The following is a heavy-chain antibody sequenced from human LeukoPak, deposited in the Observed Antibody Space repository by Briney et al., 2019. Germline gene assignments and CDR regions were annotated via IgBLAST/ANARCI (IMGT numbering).Heavy chain of an antibody. D-gene: IGHD6-13*01. Sequence: PGGSLRLSCAASGFTFSSYEMNWVRQAPGKGLEWVSSISSSSSYIYYADSVKGRLTISRDNAKNSLYLQMNSLRAEDTAVYYCARSEGVWQQLVPCAFDIWGQGTMVTVSS. CDR1: GFTFSSYE. V-gene: IGHV3-21*01. J-gene: IGHJ3*02. CDR2: ISSSSSYI. CDR3: ARSEGVWQQLVPCAFDI.